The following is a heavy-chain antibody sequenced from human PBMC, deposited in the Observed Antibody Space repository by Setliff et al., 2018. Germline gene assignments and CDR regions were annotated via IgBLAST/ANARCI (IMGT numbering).Heavy chain of an antibody. Sequence: ASVKVSCKLSGKTLTELSIHWVRQAPGKGLEWMGGFDPDDGETVYAQKFQGRVTMTEDTSTNTAYMELSTLRSEDTAVYYCATCVGTSWYDYNFYVDVWGIGTTVTRLL. D-gene: IGHD1-26*01. J-gene: IGHJ6*03. CDR3: ATCVGTSWYDYNFYVDV. V-gene: IGHV1-24*01. CDR2: FDPDDGET. CDR1: GKTLTELS.